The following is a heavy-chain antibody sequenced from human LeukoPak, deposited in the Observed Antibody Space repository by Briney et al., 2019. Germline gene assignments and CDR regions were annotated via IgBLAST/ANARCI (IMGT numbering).Heavy chain of an antibody. J-gene: IGHJ4*02. CDR2: IYYSGST. Sequence: GSLRLSCAASGFTFSSYAMSWVRQAPGKGLEWIGYIYYSGSTNYNPSLKSRVTISVDTSKNQFSLKLSSVTAADTAVYYCARQGRGSYDYRGQGTLVTVSS. D-gene: IGHD1-26*01. V-gene: IGHV4-59*08. CDR1: GFTFSSYA. CDR3: ARQGRGSYDY.